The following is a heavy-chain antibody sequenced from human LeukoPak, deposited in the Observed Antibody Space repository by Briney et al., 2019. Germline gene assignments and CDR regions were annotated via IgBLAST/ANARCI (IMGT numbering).Heavy chain of an antibody. D-gene: IGHD1-1*01. J-gene: IGHJ4*02. V-gene: IGHV3-7*01. Sequence: PGGSLRLSCAASGFSFSVSWMSWVRQAPGKGLEWVANIKYDGNEKYYVDSVKGRFTISRDNAKNSLHLQMNSLRAEDTAVYYCARGGTTFEHWGQGTLVTVSS. CDR3: ARGGTTFEH. CDR1: GFSFSVSW. CDR2: IKYDGNEK.